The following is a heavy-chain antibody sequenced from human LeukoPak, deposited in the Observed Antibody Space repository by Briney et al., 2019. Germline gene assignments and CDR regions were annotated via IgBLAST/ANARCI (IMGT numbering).Heavy chain of an antibody. D-gene: IGHD3-9*01. CDR1: GYSFTSYW. V-gene: IGHV5-51*01. J-gene: IGHJ3*02. Sequence: GESLKISCKGSGYSFTSYWIGWVRQMPGKGLEWMGIIYPGDSDTRYSPSFQGQVTISADKSISTAYLQWSSLKASDTAMYYCARGQYYDILTGYYSAFDIWGQGTMVTVSS. CDR2: IYPGDSDT. CDR3: ARGQYYDILTGYYSAFDI.